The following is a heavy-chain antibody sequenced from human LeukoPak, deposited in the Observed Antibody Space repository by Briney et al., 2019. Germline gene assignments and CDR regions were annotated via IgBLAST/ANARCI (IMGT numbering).Heavy chain of an antibody. D-gene: IGHD3-16*01. Sequence: QSGGSLRLSCAASGFTFSSYWMSWVRQAPGKGLEWVANIKQDGSEKYYVDSVKGRFTISRDNAKNSLYLQMNSLRAEDTAVYYCAREGRYDYVWGSPSWRNWFDPWGQGTLVTVSS. J-gene: IGHJ5*02. CDR3: AREGRYDYVWGSPSWRNWFDP. CDR2: IKQDGSEK. CDR1: GFTFSSYW. V-gene: IGHV3-7*03.